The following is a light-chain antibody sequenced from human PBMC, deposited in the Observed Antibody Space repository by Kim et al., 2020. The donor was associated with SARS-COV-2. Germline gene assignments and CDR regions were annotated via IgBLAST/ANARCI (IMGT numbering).Light chain of an antibody. CDR3: QQSYSAPHT. V-gene: IGKV1-39*01. Sequence: DIQMTQSPSSLSASVGDRVTITCWARQSISSYLNWYQQKPGKAPKLLIYAASRLQNGVPARFSGSESGTYFTLTINSLQPEDFATYYCQQSYSAPHTFGQGTKVDIK. CDR1: QSISSY. J-gene: IGKJ2*01. CDR2: AAS.